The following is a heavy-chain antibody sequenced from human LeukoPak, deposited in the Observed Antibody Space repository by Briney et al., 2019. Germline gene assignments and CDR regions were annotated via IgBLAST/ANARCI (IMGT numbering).Heavy chain of an antibody. CDR3: AKGHYYGSGSLDY. CDR2: ITGTADKT. V-gene: IGHV3-23*01. Sequence: PGESLRLSCAASGFTFTNYVMNWVRQAPGKGLEWVSSITGTADKTYDADSVKGRFTISRDNSKNTLYVQMNSLRAEDTAVYYCAKGHYYGSGSLDYWGQGTLVTVSS. CDR1: GFTFTNYV. J-gene: IGHJ4*02. D-gene: IGHD3-10*01.